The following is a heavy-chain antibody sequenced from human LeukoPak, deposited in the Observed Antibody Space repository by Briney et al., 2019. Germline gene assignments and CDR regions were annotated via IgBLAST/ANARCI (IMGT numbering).Heavy chain of an antibody. CDR1: GYTFTGYY. D-gene: IGHD7-27*01. Sequence: ASVTVSCKASGYTFTGYYMHWVRQAPGQGLEWMGWISAYNGDTNYAQKVRGRVTMTTDTSTSAAYMELRSLRSDDTAVYYCARESPGDFDYWGQGTLVTVSS. V-gene: IGHV1-18*04. CDR2: ISAYNGDT. J-gene: IGHJ4*02. CDR3: ARESPGDFDY.